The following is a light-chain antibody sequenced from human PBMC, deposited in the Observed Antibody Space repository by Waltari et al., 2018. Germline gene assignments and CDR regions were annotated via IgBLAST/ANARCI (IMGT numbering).Light chain of an antibody. Sequence: DIVMTQSPDSLAVSLGERATINCKSSQSVLYSSNNRNYLAWYQQKSGQPPKVLIYWASTRESGVPDRFSGSGSGTDFTLTISNLQAEDVAVYYCQHYRNTPPLFGPGTKVEIK. CDR2: WAS. J-gene: IGKJ1*01. V-gene: IGKV4-1*01. CDR3: QHYRNTPPL. CDR1: QSVLYSSNNRNY.